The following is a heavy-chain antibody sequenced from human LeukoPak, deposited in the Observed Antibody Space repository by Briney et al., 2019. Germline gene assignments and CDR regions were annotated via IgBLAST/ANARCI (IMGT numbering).Heavy chain of an antibody. CDR2: TYYRSKWYH. CDR1: GDSVSSNSVT. Sequence: SQTLSLTCALSGDSVSSNSVTWNWIRQSPSRGLEWLGRTYYRSKWYHEYAVSVQGRVTINPDTSKNQFSLQVNSVTPEDTAVYYCARGRRADFDYWGQGTLVTVSS. J-gene: IGHJ4*02. V-gene: IGHV6-1*01. CDR3: ARGRRADFDY.